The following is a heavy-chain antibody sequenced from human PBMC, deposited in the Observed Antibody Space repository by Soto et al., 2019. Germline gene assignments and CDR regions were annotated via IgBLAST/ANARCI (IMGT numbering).Heavy chain of an antibody. CDR2: IIPIFGTA. Sequence: ASVKVSCKASGGTFSSYAISWVRQAPGQGLEWMGGIIPIFGTANYAQKFQGRVTITADKSTSTAYMGLSSLRSEDTAVYYCAGGLLSGSYFLGFDYWGQGTLVTVSS. CDR3: AGGLLSGSYFLGFDY. D-gene: IGHD1-26*01. J-gene: IGHJ4*02. CDR1: GGTFSSYA. V-gene: IGHV1-69*06.